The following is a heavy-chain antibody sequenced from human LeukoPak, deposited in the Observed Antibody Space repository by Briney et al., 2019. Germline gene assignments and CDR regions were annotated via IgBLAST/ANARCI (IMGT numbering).Heavy chain of an antibody. J-gene: IGHJ6*02. CDR2: ISGSGGST. CDR3: AKDKTGFYYYYGMDV. V-gene: IGHV3-23*01. Sequence: PGGSLRLSCAASGFTFSSYAMSWVRQAPGKGLEWVSAISGSGGSTYYADSVKGRFTISRDNSKNTPYLQMNSLRAEDTAVYYCAKDKTGFYYYYGMDVWGQGTTVTVSS. D-gene: IGHD3-9*01. CDR1: GFTFSSYA.